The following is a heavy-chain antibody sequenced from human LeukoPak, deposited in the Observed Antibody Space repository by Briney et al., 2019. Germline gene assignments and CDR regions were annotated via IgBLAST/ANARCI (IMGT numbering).Heavy chain of an antibody. CDR2: ISTSSSYI. CDR3: ARDLSSGRGGGYYDKTDY. J-gene: IGHJ4*02. CDR1: GFTFSSYS. V-gene: IGHV3-21*01. D-gene: IGHD3-22*01. Sequence: PGGSLRLSCAASGFTFSSYSMNWVRQAPGKGLEWVSSISTSSSYIYYADSVKGRFTISRDNAKNSLYLQMNSLRAEDTAVYYCARDLSSGRGGGYYDKTDYWGQGTLVTVSS.